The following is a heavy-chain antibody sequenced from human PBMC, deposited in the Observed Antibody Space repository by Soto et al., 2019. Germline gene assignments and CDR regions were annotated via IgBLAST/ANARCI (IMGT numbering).Heavy chain of an antibody. CDR1: GGTFNNYG. CDR3: ARTTMTAPDNYDAFDI. J-gene: IGHJ3*02. V-gene: IGHV1-69*13. Sequence: ASVKVSCKTPGGTFNNYGITWVRQVPGQGLEWMGGIIPMFGRGYYAQKFQGRVTITADESTSTAFMEMSSLRSDDTAMYYCARTTMTAPDNYDAFDIWGQGTMVTVS. D-gene: IGHD3-22*01. CDR2: IIPMFGRG.